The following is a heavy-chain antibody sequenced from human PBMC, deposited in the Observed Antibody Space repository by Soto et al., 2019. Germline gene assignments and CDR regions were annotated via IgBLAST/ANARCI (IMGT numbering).Heavy chain of an antibody. CDR1: GYTFTNYD. CDR2: MNPGTGNT. D-gene: IGHD2-2*01. V-gene: IGHV1-8*01. CDR3: ARAVRVVPGSLLSYDFYVDF. Sequence: QVQLVQSGAEVKRPGASVKVSCKASGYTFTNYDVNWVRQATGQGLEWLGWMNPGTGNTGYAPKFQGGVTIIRDTAISTAYLELSSLRSEDTAVYYCARAVRVVPGSLLSYDFYVDFWGPGTLGSVSS. J-gene: IGHJ4*02.